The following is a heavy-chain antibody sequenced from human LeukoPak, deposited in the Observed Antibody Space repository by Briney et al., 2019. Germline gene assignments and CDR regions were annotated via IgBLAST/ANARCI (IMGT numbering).Heavy chain of an antibody. J-gene: IGHJ6*03. CDR2: INPSGSP. CDR3: ASVRHDPLEYYYYIDV. D-gene: IGHD2/OR15-2a*01. CDR1: GDSLSRYY. Sequence: PSETLSLTCAVYGDSLSRYYWTWIRQPPGKGLEWLGEINPSGSPDYNPSLKSRATISVDTSKNQFSLRLTSVTAADTAVYYCASVRHDPLEYYYYIDVWGKGTTVTVPS. V-gene: IGHV4-34*01.